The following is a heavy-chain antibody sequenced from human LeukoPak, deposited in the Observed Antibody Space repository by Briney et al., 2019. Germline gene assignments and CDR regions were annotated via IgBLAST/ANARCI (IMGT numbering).Heavy chain of an antibody. D-gene: IGHD1-1*01. J-gene: IGHJ4*02. V-gene: IGHV3-30*18. CDR1: GFTFSSYA. CDR3: VKVSDNFQFDY. Sequence: QPGRSLRLSCAASGFTFSSYAMHWVRQAPGKGLEWVAVISYDGSNKYCADSVKGRFTISRDNSKSTLYLQMNSLRAEDTAVYYCVKVSDNFQFDYWGQGTLSPSPQ. CDR2: ISYDGSNK.